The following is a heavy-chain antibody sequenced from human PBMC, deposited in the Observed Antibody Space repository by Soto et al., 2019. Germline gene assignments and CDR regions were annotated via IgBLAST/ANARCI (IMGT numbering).Heavy chain of an antibody. J-gene: IGHJ6*02. Sequence: ASVKVSCKASGYTFTSYDINWVRQATGQGLEWMGWMNPNSGNTGYAQKFQGRVTMTRNTSISTAYMELSSLRSEDTAVYYCAGTTVVTPDYYYGMDVWGQGTTVTVSS. CDR2: MNPNSGNT. CDR1: GYTFTSYD. D-gene: IGHD4-17*01. CDR3: AGTTVVTPDYYYGMDV. V-gene: IGHV1-8*01.